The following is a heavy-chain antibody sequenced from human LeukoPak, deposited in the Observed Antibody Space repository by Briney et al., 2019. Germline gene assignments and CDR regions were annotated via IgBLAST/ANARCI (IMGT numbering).Heavy chain of an antibody. V-gene: IGHV3-7*01. J-gene: IGHJ4*02. CDR1: GFSFSSNW. D-gene: IGHD4-23*01. CDR2: IKQDGSEK. CDR3: ARDPYGGNFRDWG. Sequence: GGSLRLSCVASGFSFSSNWMSWVRQAPGKGLEWVANIKQDGSEKYYVASVKGRFIISRDNAKNSLYLQMTSLTAEDTAVYYCARDPYGGNFRDWGWGQGTLVTVSS.